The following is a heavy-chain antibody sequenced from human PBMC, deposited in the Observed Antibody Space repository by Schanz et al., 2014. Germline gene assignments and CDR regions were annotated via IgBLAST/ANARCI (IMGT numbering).Heavy chain of an antibody. CDR2: ISPNSGDT. Sequence: QVQLVQSGSELKKPGASMKVSCKASGRTFIVYHVLHWVRQAPGQGLEWMGRISPNSGDTHSAQKFQGRVTMTWDRSINTAYMELSRLRSDDSAVYYCASDFWSGYSHYYYGLDVWGQGTTVTVSS. CDR3: ASDFWSGYSHYYYGLDV. V-gene: IGHV1-2*06. CDR1: GRTFIVYH. D-gene: IGHD3-3*01. J-gene: IGHJ6*02.